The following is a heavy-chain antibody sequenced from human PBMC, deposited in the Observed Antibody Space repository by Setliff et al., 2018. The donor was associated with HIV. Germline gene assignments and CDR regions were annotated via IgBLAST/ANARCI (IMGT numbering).Heavy chain of an antibody. CDR2: INCSGGDT. Sequence: ASVKVSCKASGYTFTTYYIHWVRQTPGQGLEWMGIINCSGGDTSYAQGFQDRVTITTDESTSTAYMELSSLRSEDTAVYYCARAYSDSGWYAWFDYWGQGTLVTVSS. CDR1: GYTFTTYY. D-gene: IGHD6-19*01. CDR3: ARAYSDSGWYAWFDY. J-gene: IGHJ4*02. V-gene: IGHV1-46*01.